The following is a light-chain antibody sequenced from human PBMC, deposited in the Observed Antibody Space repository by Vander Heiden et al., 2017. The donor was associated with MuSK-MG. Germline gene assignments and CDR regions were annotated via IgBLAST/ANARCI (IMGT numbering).Light chain of an antibody. CDR1: QTISSY. Sequence: IQTSQSPSSMSASVGDRITIPCRASQTISSYLNWYQQKPGKAPKLLIYGASSWQSGVPERFSGSGSGTDFTLTISSLQAEDVATYYCQQSDSTPHTFGGGTKVEIK. CDR3: QQSDSTPHT. CDR2: GAS. J-gene: IGKJ4*01. V-gene: IGKV1-39*01.